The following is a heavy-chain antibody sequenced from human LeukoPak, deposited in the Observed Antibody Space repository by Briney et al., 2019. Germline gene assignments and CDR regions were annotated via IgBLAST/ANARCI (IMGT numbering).Heavy chain of an antibody. CDR1: GGSISSYY. CDR3: ARDPLPSGLLDLTYGDYGWFDP. V-gene: IGHV4-59*01. CDR2: IYYSGST. J-gene: IGHJ5*02. Sequence: SETLSLTCTVSGGSISSYYWSWIRQPPGKGLEWIGYIYYSGSTNYNPSLKSRVTISVDTSKNQFSLKLSSVTAADTAVYYCARDPLPSGLLDLTYGDYGWFDPWGQGTLVTVSS. D-gene: IGHD4-17*01.